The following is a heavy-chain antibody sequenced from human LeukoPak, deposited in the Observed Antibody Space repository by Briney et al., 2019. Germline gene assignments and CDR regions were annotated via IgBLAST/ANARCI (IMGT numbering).Heavy chain of an antibody. V-gene: IGHV3-30*18. Sequence: GGSLRLSCAASGFTFSSYGMHWVRQAPGKGLEWVAVISYDGSNKYYADSVKGRFTISRDNSKNTLYLQMNSLRAEDTAVYYCAKDNILTYYYGSGRVDYWGQGTLVTVSS. CDR2: ISYDGSNK. CDR3: AKDNILTYYYGSGRVDY. CDR1: GFTFSSYG. D-gene: IGHD3-10*01. J-gene: IGHJ4*02.